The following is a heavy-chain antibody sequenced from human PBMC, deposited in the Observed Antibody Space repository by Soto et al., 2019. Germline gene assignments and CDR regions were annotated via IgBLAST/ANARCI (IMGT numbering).Heavy chain of an antibody. CDR2: ISYDGSNK. CDR3: ARDLEISTRYCSSTSCYADDDFDY. J-gene: IGHJ4*02. V-gene: IGHV3-30-3*01. CDR1: GFTFSSYA. Sequence: GGSLRLSCAASGFTFSSYAMHWVRQAPGKGLEWVAVISYDGSNKYYADSVKGRFTISRDNSKNTLYLQMNSLRAEDTAVYYCARDLEISTRYCSSTSCYADDDFDYWGQGTLVTVSS. D-gene: IGHD2-2*01.